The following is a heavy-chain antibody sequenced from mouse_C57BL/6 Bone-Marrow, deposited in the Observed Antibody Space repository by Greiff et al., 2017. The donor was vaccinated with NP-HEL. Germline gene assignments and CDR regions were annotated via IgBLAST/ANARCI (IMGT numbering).Heavy chain of an antibody. CDR2: IYPGDGDT. CDR1: GYAFSSYW. CDR3: ARPDYWYFDV. V-gene: IGHV1-80*01. Sequence: QVQLKESGAELVKPGASVKISCKASGYAFSSYWMNWVKQRPGKGLEWIGQIYPGDGDTNYNGKFKGKATLTADKSSSTAYMQLSSLTSEDSAVYFCARPDYWYFDVWGTGTTVTVSS. J-gene: IGHJ1*03.